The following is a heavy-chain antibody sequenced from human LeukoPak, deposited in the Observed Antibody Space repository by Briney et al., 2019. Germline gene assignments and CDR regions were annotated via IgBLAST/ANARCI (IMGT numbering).Heavy chain of an antibody. Sequence: GGSLRLSCAASGFTFSSYSMNWVRQAPGKGLEWVSSISSSSSYIYYADSVKGRFTISRDNAKNSLYLQMNSLRAEDTAVYYCATSGVAARPLDYWGQGALVTVSS. CDR1: GFTFSSYS. CDR3: ATSGVAARPLDY. V-gene: IGHV3-21*01. CDR2: ISSSSSYI. J-gene: IGHJ4*02. D-gene: IGHD6-6*01.